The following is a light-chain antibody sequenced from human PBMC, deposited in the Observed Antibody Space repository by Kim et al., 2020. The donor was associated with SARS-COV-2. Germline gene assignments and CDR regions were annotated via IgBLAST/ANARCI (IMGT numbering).Light chain of an antibody. J-gene: IGKJ2*01. Sequence: SPGERATLSCRASQSVSNNLAWYQHKPGQPPRHLIYGASTRATGVPARFSGSGSGTDFTLTVSSLQSEDFAVYYCHQYNDWPPGDTFGQGTKLEI. CDR1: QSVSNN. V-gene: IGKV3-15*01. CDR2: GAS. CDR3: HQYNDWPPGDT.